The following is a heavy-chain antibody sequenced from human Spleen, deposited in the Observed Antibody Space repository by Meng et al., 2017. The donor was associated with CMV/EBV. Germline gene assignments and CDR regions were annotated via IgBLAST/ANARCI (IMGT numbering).Heavy chain of an antibody. J-gene: IGHJ3*02. V-gene: IGHV1-18*01. CDR1: YG. CDR3: AAGDLGYCSSSNCHQGLNALHI. Sequence: YGINWVRQAPGQGLEWMGWIGTYNDYTNYAQKFQGRVTMTRDTSTSTAYMELRSLRSDDTAVYYCAAGDLGYCSSSNCHQGLNALHIWGPGTMVTVSS. CDR2: IGTYNDYT. D-gene: IGHD2-2*01.